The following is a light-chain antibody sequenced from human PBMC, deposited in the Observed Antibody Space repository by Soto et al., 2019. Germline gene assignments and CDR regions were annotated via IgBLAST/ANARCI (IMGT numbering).Light chain of an antibody. Sequence: QTVVTQEPSFSVSPGGTVTLTCGLSSGSVSTSYYPSWYQQTPGQAPRTLIYSTNTRSSGVPDRFSGSILGNKAALTITGAQADDESDYYCVLYMGSGIPVFGTGTQLTVL. J-gene: IGLJ7*01. CDR3: VLYMGSGIPV. CDR2: STN. V-gene: IGLV8-61*01. CDR1: SGSVSTSYY.